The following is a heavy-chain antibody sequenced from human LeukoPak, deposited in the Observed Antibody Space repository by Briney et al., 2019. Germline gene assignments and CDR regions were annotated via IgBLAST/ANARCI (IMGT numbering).Heavy chain of an antibody. V-gene: IGHV3-7*01. CDR3: ARDLDDYVWGSYRNGAIDI. CDR2: IKRDGSEK. D-gene: IGHD3-16*02. Sequence: GGSLRLSCAVSGFTFSSYWMTWVRQAPGKGLEWVANIKRDGSEKYYVDSVKGRFTISRDNAKNSLYLQMNSLRAEDTAVYYCARDLDDYVWGSYRNGAIDIWGQGTMVTVSS. J-gene: IGHJ3*02. CDR1: GFTFSSYW.